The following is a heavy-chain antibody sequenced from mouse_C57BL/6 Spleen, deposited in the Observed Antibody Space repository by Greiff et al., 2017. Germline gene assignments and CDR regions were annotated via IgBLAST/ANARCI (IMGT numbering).Heavy chain of an antibody. D-gene: IGHD1-1*01. CDR3: ARSSSWFAY. CDR2: IYPRSGNT. V-gene: IGHV1-81*01. CDR1: GYTFTSYG. J-gene: IGHJ3*01. Sequence: VQLQQSGAELARPGASVKLSCKASGYTFTSYGISWVKQRTGQGLEWIGEIYPRSGNTYYNEKFKGKATLTADKSSSTAYMELRSLTSEDSAVYVCARSSSWFAYGGQGTLVTVSA.